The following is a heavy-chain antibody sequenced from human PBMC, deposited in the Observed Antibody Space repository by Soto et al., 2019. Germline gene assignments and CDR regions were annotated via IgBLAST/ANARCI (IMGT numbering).Heavy chain of an antibody. Sequence: ASVKVSCKACGGTFSSYAISWVRHATGQGLEWMGGIIPIFGTANYAQKFQGRVTITADESTSTAYMELSSLRSEDTAVYYCARGLRFLEGKDYFDYWGQGTLVTSPQ. CDR2: IIPIFGTA. D-gene: IGHD3-3*01. CDR1: GGTFSSYA. CDR3: ARGLRFLEGKDYFDY. J-gene: IGHJ4*02. V-gene: IGHV1-69*13.